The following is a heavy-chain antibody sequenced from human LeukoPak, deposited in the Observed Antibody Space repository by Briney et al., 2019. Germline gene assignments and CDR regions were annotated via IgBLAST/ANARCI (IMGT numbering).Heavy chain of an antibody. CDR2: ISGSSSYT. CDR1: GFTFNTYS. CDR3: ARDTNYYDSSGYYAGFDFDY. D-gene: IGHD3-22*01. Sequence: PGGSLRLSCASSGFTFNTYSLNWVRQAPGKGLEWVSSISGSSSYTYYSDLVKGRFTISRYDARNSLYLQMNSLRAEDTAVYYCARDTNYYDSSGYYAGFDFDYWGQGTLVTVSS. J-gene: IGHJ4*02. V-gene: IGHV3-21*01.